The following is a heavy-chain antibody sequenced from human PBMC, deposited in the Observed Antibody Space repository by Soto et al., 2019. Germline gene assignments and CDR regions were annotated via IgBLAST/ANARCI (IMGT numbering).Heavy chain of an antibody. D-gene: IGHD6-25*01. CDR1: GASITSYDHY. Sequence: QVQLQESGPGLVKPSETLSLSCTVSGASITSYDHYWTWIRQLPGQGLEWIGYIYYSGSTYYSPSLKSRVTTSIDASKNQFSLKLTSVTAADTAVYYCARGTIAAAGLDVWGQGTTVTVSS. CDR3: ARGTIAAAGLDV. CDR2: IYYSGST. V-gene: IGHV4-31*03. J-gene: IGHJ6*02.